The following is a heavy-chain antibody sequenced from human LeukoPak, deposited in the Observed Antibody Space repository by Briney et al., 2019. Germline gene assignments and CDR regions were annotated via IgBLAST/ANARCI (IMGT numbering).Heavy chain of an antibody. CDR1: GGSLSSGGYY. CDR2: INYSGST. Sequence: PSETLSLTCTVPGGSLSSGGYYWSWTRQHPGKGLEWIGYINYSGSTYYNPSLKSRVTISVDTSKNQFSLKLSSVTAADTAVYYCARETLNSRRIDYWGQGTLVTVSS. CDR3: ARETLNSRRIDY. J-gene: IGHJ4*02. D-gene: IGHD5-24*01. V-gene: IGHV4-31*03.